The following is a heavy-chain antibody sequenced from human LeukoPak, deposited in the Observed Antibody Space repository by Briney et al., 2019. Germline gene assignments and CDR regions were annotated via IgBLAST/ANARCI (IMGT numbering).Heavy chain of an antibody. Sequence: ASVKVSCKASGGTFSSYAISWVRQAPGQGLEWMGGIIPIFGTANYAQKFQGRVTITADESTSTAYMELRSLRSDDTAVYYCAREQAGSYFDYWGQGTLVTVSS. CDR3: AREQAGSYFDY. CDR2: IIPIFGTA. V-gene: IGHV1-69*13. J-gene: IGHJ4*02. D-gene: IGHD3-10*01. CDR1: GGTFSSYA.